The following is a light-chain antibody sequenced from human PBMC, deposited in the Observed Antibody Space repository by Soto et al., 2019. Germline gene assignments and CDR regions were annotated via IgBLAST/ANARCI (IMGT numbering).Light chain of an antibody. CDR2: DAS. Sequence: EIVLTQSPATLSSSPGERATLSCRASQSVSSYLAWYQQKPGQAPRLLIFDASNRATGTPARFSGSGSGTDFTLTISSLGPEDFAVYYCQQRSNWPWTFGQGTKVDIK. V-gene: IGKV3-11*01. CDR1: QSVSSY. CDR3: QQRSNWPWT. J-gene: IGKJ1*01.